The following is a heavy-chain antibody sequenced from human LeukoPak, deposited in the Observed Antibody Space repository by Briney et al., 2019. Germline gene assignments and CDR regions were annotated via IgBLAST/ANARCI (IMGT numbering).Heavy chain of an antibody. V-gene: IGHV3-30*03. CDR1: GFIFSTYD. CDR2: ISYDGSSK. CDR3: ARAGELRYMDV. J-gene: IGHJ6*03. Sequence: PGGSLRLSCAASGFIFSTYDMHWVRQAPGKGLEWVAFISYDGSSKYYADSVKGRFTISRDNAKNTVFLQMGSLRADDTAMYYCARAGELRYMDVWGKGTAVTVSS. D-gene: IGHD3-16*01.